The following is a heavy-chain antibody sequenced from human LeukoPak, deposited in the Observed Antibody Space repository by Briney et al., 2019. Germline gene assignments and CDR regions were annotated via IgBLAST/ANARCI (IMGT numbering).Heavy chain of an antibody. J-gene: IGHJ6*03. CDR3: ARLENMGNSYYYMDV. D-gene: IGHD1-26*01. CDR1: GDSISNYY. CDR2: IYTSGST. V-gene: IGHV4-4*09. Sequence: PSETLSLTCNVSGDSISNYYWSWIRQPPGKGLEWIGYIYTSGSTNYNPSLKSRVSISLDTSKNQFSLRLSSVTAADTAVYYCARLENMGNSYYYMDVWGKGTTVAVSS.